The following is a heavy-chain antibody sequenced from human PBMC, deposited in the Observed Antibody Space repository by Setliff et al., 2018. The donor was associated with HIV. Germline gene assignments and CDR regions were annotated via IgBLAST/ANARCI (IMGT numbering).Heavy chain of an antibody. CDR2: IGTGGDT. Sequence: HPGGSLRLSCEASGFTFSDYDFHWVRQAAGKGLEWVSAIGTGGDTYYVDSVKGRFTISRENARNSLYLQMNSLRVGDTAVYYCAREIRTVYTGGHYFYGIDVWGQGTAVTGS. V-gene: IGHV3-13*01. CDR3: AREIRTVYTGGHYFYGIDV. D-gene: IGHD3-16*01. J-gene: IGHJ6*02. CDR1: GFTFSDYD.